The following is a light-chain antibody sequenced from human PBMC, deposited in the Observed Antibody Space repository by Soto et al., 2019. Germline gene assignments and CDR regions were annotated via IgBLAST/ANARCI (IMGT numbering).Light chain of an antibody. CDR2: GND. Sequence: QSVLTQPPSASGTPGQRVTISCSGSSSNIGSNTVNWYQQFPGTAPKLLIYGNDQRPSGVPDRFSGSKSGTSASLAISGLQSEDEADYYCSSYRSIGSLVFGTGTKLTVL. J-gene: IGLJ1*01. CDR3: SSYRSIGSLV. V-gene: IGLV1-44*01. CDR1: SSNIGSNT.